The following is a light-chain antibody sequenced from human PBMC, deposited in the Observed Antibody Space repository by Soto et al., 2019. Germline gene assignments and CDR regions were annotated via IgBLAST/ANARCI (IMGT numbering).Light chain of an antibody. CDR2: GAS. V-gene: IGKV3-20*01. CDR1: QTVRNNY. CDR3: QQYGSSPPLT. Sequence: EFVLTPSPGTLSLSPVERATLSCRASQTVRNNYLAWYQQKPGQGPRLLMYGASSRATGIPDRLSGSGSGTDFTLAISRLEPEDFAVYYCQQYGSSPPLTFGGGTKVDIK. J-gene: IGKJ4*01.